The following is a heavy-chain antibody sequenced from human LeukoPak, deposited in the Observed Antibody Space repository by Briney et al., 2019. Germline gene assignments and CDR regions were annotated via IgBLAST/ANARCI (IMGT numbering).Heavy chain of an antibody. V-gene: IGHV3-NL1*01. D-gene: IGHD5-18*01. CDR3: ATGRIQLWYAY. J-gene: IGHJ4*01. Sequence: GGSVRLSCVASGFTFSSYGMHWVRQAPGKGLEWVSLLDSGGSAFYADSMKGRFTISRDNSKNTLYLQMNSLRAEDTAVYYCATGRIQLWYAYWGHGTLVTVSS. CDR2: LDSGGSA. CDR1: GFTFSSYG.